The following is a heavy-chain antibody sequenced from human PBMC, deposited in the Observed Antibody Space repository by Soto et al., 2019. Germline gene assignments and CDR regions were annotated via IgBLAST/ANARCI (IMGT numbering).Heavy chain of an antibody. CDR1: GGTFSSYA. J-gene: IGHJ5*02. V-gene: IGHV1-69*06. Sequence: ASVKVSCKASGGTFSSYAISWVRQAPGQGLEWMGGIIPIFGTANYAQKFQGRVTITADKSTSTAYMELSSLRSEDTAVYYCARHPANPSCPNRVCYGGWFDPCGQGTLVTVSS. D-gene: IGHD2-8*01. CDR2: IIPIFGTA. CDR3: ARHPANPSCPNRVCYGGWFDP.